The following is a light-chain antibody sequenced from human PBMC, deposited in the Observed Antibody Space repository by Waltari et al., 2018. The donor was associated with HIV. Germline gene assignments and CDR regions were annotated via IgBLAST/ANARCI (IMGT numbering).Light chain of an antibody. Sequence: HSALTQPASVSGSPGQSITISCTGTSSDVGGYNYVSWYQQPPGKAPKLMIYDVTKRPSGVSKRFSGSKAGNTASLTISGLQAEDEADYYCCSYAGSSIPVVFGGGTKLTVL. J-gene: IGLJ3*02. CDR3: CSYAGSSIPVV. CDR1: SSDVGGYNY. V-gene: IGLV2-23*02. CDR2: DVT.